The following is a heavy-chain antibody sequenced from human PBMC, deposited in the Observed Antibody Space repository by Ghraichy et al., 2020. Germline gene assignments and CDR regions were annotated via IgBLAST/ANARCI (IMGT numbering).Heavy chain of an antibody. CDR1: GYTFTSYD. CDR3: ARVTVTTRVPYYYYYMDV. D-gene: IGHD4-17*01. Sequence: ASVKVSCKASGYTFTSYDINWVRQATGQGLEWMGWMNPNSGNTGYAQKFQGRVTITRNTSISTAYMELSSLRSEDTAVYYCARVTVTTRVPYYYYYMDVWGKGTTVTVSS. J-gene: IGHJ6*03. V-gene: IGHV1-8*03. CDR2: MNPNSGNT.